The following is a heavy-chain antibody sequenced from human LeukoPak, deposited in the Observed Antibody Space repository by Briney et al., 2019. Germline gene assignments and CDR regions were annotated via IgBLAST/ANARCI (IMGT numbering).Heavy chain of an antibody. CDR3: ARGFYDSSDYPFDY. V-gene: IGHV3-7*01. CDR1: GFTFSSYW. J-gene: IGHJ4*02. D-gene: IGHD3-22*01. CDR2: IKQDGSEK. Sequence: PGGSLRLSCAASGFTFSSYWMSWVRQAPGKGLEWVANIKQDGSEKYYVDSVKGRCTISRDNAKNSLYLQMNSLRAEDTAVYYCARGFYDSSDYPFDYWGQGTLVTVSS.